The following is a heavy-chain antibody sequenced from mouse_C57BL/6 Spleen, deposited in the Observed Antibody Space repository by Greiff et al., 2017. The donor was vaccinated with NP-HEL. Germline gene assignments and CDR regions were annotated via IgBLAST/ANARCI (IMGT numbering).Heavy chain of an antibody. CDR1: GFTFSDFY. J-gene: IGHJ4*01. Sequence: EVKLMESGGGLVQSGRSLRLSCATSGFTFSDFYMELVRQAPGKGLEWIAASRNKANDYTTEYSESVKGRFIVSRDTSQSILYLQMNALGAEDTAIYYCARDAGGYYGYAMDYWGQGTSVTVSS. CDR3: ARDAGGYYGYAMDY. CDR2: SRNKANDYTT. D-gene: IGHD1-1*01. V-gene: IGHV7-1*01.